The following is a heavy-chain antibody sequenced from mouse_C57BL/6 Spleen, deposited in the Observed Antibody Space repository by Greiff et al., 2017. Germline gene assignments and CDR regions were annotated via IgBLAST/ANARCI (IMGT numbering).Heavy chain of an antibody. D-gene: IGHD1-1*01. CDR2: INPSSGYT. J-gene: IGHJ1*03. CDR1: GYTFTSYT. V-gene: IGHV1-4*01. CDR3: ARFTTVVARYFDV. Sequence: VQLQQSGAELARPGASVKMSFKASGYTFTSYTMHWVKQRPGQGLEWIGYINPSSGYTKYNQKFKDKATLTADKSSSTAYMQLSSLTSEDSAVYYCARFTTVVARYFDVWGTGTTVTVSS.